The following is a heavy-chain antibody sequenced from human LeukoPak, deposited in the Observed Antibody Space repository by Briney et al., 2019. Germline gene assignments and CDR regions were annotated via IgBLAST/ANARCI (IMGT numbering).Heavy chain of an antibody. J-gene: IGHJ4*02. CDR1: GFTFSSYE. CDR3: ARGGIRWLQFLLFDY. V-gene: IGHV3-48*03. D-gene: IGHD5-24*01. Sequence: GGSLRLSCAASGFTFSSYEMNWVRQAPGKGLEWVSYISSSGSTIYCADSVKGRFTISRDNAKNSLYLQMNSLRAEDTAVYYCARGGIRWLQFLLFDYWGQGTLVTVSS. CDR2: ISSSGSTI.